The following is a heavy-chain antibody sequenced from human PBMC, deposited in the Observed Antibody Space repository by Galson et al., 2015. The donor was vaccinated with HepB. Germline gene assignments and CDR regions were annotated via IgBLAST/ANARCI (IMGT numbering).Heavy chain of an antibody. J-gene: IGHJ1*01. D-gene: IGHD3-10*01. CDR3: ARGGARFGSGTEKRYLPH. CDR2: INHSGST. Sequence: ETLSLTCAVYGGLFSNYYWTWIRQSPGKGLEWIGEINHSGSTNYSPSLKSRVTISVDTSKNQFSLNLSSLTAADTAMYYCARGGARFGSGTEKRYLPHWGQGTLVTVSS. CDR1: GGLFSNYY. V-gene: IGHV4-34*01.